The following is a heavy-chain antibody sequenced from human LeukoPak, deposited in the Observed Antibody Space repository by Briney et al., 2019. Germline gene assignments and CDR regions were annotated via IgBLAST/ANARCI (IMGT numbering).Heavy chain of an antibody. V-gene: IGHV3-21*01. Sequence: PGGSLRLFCVASGFTFSSYTFHWVRQAPGKGLEWVSSVNSGLSYFNYADSVKGRFSISRDNSKNTLYLQMNSLRAEDTAVYYCARDADHWGGGTLVSVSS. CDR1: GFTFSSYT. J-gene: IGHJ4*02. CDR3: ARDADH. CDR2: VNSGLSYF.